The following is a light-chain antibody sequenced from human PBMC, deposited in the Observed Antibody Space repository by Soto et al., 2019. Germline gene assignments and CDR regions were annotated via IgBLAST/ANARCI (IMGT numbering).Light chain of an antibody. V-gene: IGKV3-20*01. Sequence: PGARATLSSRASQSVSSNYFAWYQQKPGQAPRLLIYGVSSRPTGIPDRFSGSGSGTDFTLTISRLEPEDFAVYYCEQYGSSPRTFGQGTKVDIK. J-gene: IGKJ1*01. CDR3: EQYGSSPRT. CDR1: QSVSSNY. CDR2: GVS.